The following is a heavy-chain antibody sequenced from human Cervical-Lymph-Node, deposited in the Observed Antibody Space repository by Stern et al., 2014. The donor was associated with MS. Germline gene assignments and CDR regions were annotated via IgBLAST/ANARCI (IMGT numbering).Heavy chain of an antibody. Sequence: MQLVESGGGVVQPGRSLRLSCAASGVVFRRYALHWVRQAPGKGLEWVALNSYDGRDKYYTDSVKGRFTVSRDNSNNTVDLEMNSLRLEDTAVYYCAKGGSGSYLDWGQGSLVTVSS. CDR1: GVVFRRYA. J-gene: IGHJ4*02. CDR2: NSYDGRDK. D-gene: IGHD1-26*01. CDR3: AKGGSGSYLD. V-gene: IGHV3-30*04.